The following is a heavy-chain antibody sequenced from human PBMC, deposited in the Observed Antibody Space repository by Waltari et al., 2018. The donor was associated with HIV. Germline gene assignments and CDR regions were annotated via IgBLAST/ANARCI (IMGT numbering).Heavy chain of an antibody. Sequence: EVQLVESGGGLVKPGGSLRLSCAASGFTFSSYSMNWVRQAPGKGLEWVSFISSSSSYIYYADSVKGRFTISRDNAKNSLYLQMNSLRAEDTAVYYCARDFWGGYYYGMDVWGQGTTVTVSS. CDR3: ARDFWGGYYYGMDV. J-gene: IGHJ6*02. CDR2: ISSSSSYI. D-gene: IGHD3-16*01. V-gene: IGHV3-21*01. CDR1: GFTFSSYS.